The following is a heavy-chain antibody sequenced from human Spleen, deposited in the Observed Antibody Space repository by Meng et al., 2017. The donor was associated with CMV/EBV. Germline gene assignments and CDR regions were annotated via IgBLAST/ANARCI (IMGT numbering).Heavy chain of an antibody. CDR2: INPNSGGT. V-gene: IGHV1-2*02. D-gene: IGHD2-2*01. CDR1: GYTFTGYY. CDR3: ARTYCSSTSCYNSYYYYGMDV. J-gene: IGHJ6*02. Sequence: ASVKVSCKASGYTFTGYYMHWVRQAPGQGLEWMGWINPNSGGTNYAQKFQGRVTMTRDTSISTAYMELSRLRSDDTAVYYCARTYCSSTSCYNSYYYYGMDVWGQGTTVTVSS.